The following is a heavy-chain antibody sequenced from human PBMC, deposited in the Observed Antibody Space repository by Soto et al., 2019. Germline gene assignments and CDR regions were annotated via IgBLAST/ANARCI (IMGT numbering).Heavy chain of an antibody. V-gene: IGHV1-18*01. CDR3: ARVGSSSTSCAGAAFDI. CDR1: GYTFTSYG. Sequence: QVQLVQSGGEVKKPGASVKVSCKASGYTFTSYGISWVRQAPGQGLEWMGWVSAYNGNTNYAQKPQGRDTMTTDTPTSTADMERGTLESYGTAVDYWARVGSSSTSCAGAAFDIWGQGTMVTVSS. CDR2: VSAYNGNT. J-gene: IGHJ3*02. D-gene: IGHD6-13*01.